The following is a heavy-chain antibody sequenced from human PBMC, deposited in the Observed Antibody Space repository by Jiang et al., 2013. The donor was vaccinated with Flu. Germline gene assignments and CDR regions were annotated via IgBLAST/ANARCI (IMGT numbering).Heavy chain of an antibody. CDR1: GGSVSSGSYY. D-gene: IGHD4-17*01. V-gene: IGHV4-61*01. Sequence: GLVKPSETLSLTCTVSGGSVSSGSYYWYWIRQPPGKGLEWIGYISYTGTTHNNPSLKSRVTISVETSKNQFSLKLSSVSAADTAVYYCARNYGDYVDALDIWGQGTMVSVSS. CDR3: ARNYGDYVDALDI. J-gene: IGHJ3*02. CDR2: ISYTGTT.